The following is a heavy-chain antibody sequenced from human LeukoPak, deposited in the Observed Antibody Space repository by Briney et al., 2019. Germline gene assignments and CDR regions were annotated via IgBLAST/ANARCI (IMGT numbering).Heavy chain of an antibody. V-gene: IGHV3-53*01. CDR3: ARSGLSRFGF. D-gene: IGHD2/OR15-2a*01. J-gene: IGHJ4*02. CDR2: IYSGGFT. Sequence: GGSLRLSCAASGFTVSSSYMSWVRQAPGKGLEWVSVIYSGGFTYYADSVKGRFTISRDNSKNTLYLQMNSLRAEDTAVYYCARSGLSRFGFWGQGTLVTVSS. CDR1: GFTVSSSY.